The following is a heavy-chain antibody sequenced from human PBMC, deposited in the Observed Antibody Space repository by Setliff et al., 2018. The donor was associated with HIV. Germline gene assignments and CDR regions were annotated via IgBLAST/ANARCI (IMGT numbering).Heavy chain of an antibody. CDR3: ARESLRRVSRYFLNWFDP. D-gene: IGHD3-9*01. CDR2: IYYSGNT. V-gene: IGHV4-59*11. CDR1: AGSISSHY. Sequence: TSETLSLTCTVSAGSISSHYWSWIRQPPGKGLEWIGNIYYSGNTNYNPSLKSRVTISVDTSKNQFSLKLISVTAADTAVYYCARESLRRVSRYFLNWFDPWGQGTLVTVSS. J-gene: IGHJ5*02.